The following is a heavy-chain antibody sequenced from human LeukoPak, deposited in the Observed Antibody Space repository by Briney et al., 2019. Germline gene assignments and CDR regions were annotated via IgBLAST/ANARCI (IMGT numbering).Heavy chain of an antibody. D-gene: IGHD3-3*01. CDR1: GGTFSSYA. V-gene: IGHV1-69*13. CDR2: IIPIFGTA. CDR3: ASAPREGYDFWSGYSDPLDY. J-gene: IGHJ4*02. Sequence: GASVKVSCKASGGTFSSYAISWVRHAPGQGLEWMGGIIPIFGTANYAQKFQGRVTITADESTSTAYMELSSLRSEDTAVYYCASAPREGYDFWSGYSDPLDYWGQGTLVTVSS.